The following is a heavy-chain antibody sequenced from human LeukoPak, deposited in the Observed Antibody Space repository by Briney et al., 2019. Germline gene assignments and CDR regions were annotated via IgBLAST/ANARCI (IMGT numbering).Heavy chain of an antibody. Sequence: SETLSLTCAVYGGSFSGYYWSWIRQPPGKGLEWIGEINHSGSTNYNPSLKSQVTISVDTSKNQFSLKLSSVTAADTAVYYCASPGYGSGSPFDYWGQGTLVTVSS. D-gene: IGHD3-10*01. CDR1: GGSFSGYY. CDR2: INHSGST. CDR3: ASPGYGSGSPFDY. V-gene: IGHV4-34*01. J-gene: IGHJ4*02.